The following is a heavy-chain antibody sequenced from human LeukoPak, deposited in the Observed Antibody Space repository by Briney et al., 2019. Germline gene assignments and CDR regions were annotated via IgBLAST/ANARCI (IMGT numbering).Heavy chain of an antibody. J-gene: IGHJ3*02. Sequence: GGSLRLSCAASGLTFDDYAMHWVRQAPGKGLEWVSGISWNSGSIGYADSVKGRFTISRDNAKNSLYLQMNSLRAEDTALYYCAKGLRRVGATAFDIWGQGTMVTVSS. CDR2: ISWNSGSI. D-gene: IGHD1-26*01. V-gene: IGHV3-9*01. CDR1: GLTFDDYA. CDR3: AKGLRRVGATAFDI.